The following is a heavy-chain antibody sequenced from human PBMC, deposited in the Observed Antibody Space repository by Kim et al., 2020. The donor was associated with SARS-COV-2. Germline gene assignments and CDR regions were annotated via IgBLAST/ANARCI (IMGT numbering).Heavy chain of an antibody. V-gene: IGHV4-31*02. Sequence: NPSLKSRVTISVDTSKNQCSLKLSSVTAADTAVYYCARDPRYYDSSGYTYWGQGTLVTVSS. CDR3: ARDPRYYDSSGYTY. D-gene: IGHD3-22*01. J-gene: IGHJ4*02.